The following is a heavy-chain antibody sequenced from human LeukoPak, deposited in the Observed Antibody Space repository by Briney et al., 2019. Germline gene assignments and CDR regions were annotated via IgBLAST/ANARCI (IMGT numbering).Heavy chain of an antibody. Sequence: GGSVRLSCTASGFTLSSYEMTWIRQAPGKGLEWVSSIDYSGDTTYYADSVKGRFTISRDSSKNTLFLQMNGLRPEDTAVYYCAKGAEEGVVITPVYYYYMDVWGKGTTVTISS. CDR2: IDYSGDTT. V-gene: IGHV3-23*01. CDR1: GFTLSSYE. D-gene: IGHD3-22*01. CDR3: AKGAEEGVVITPVYYYYMDV. J-gene: IGHJ6*03.